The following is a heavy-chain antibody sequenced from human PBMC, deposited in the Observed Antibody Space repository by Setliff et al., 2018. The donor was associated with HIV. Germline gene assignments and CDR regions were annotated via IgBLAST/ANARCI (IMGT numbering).Heavy chain of an antibody. V-gene: IGHV1-3*01. CDR3: ARGFSVYSSSDPLLNWFDP. D-gene: IGHD6-6*01. CDR1: GYTFTSYT. CDR2: INAGNGNT. J-gene: IGHJ5*02. Sequence: ASVQVSCKASGYTFTSYTLHWVRQAPGQRLEWMGWINAGNGNTKFSQKFQGRVTITRDTSATTAYMELSSLRSEDTAVYYCARGFSVYSSSDPLLNWFDPWGQGTPVTVSS.